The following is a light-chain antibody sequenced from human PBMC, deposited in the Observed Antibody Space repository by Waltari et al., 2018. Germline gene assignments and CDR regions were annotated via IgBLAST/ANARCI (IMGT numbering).Light chain of an antibody. CDR3: QQRSKSFT. J-gene: IGKJ3*01. V-gene: IGKV3-11*01. Sequence: EIVLKQSPATLSLSPGDRATLSCRATQSISSYSAWYQQKPGQAPRLLIYDASTRAAGIPARFSGSGSVTDFTLTISSLEPEDFAIYYCQQRSKSFTFGPGTKVDMK. CDR1: QSISSY. CDR2: DAS.